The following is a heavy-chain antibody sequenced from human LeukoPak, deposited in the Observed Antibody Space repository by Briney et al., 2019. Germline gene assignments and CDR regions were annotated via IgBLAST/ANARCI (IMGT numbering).Heavy chain of an antibody. Sequence: KESGPTLVNPTQTLPLTCTVTGFSITTNGVGVGWIRQAPGKALEWLAIIFWDGDRRYNSSLRSRLTITSDNSKNQVVLTMTNTDPVDTATYFCAHSLRRPSCSGGNCYYFDYWGQGALVTVSS. D-gene: IGHD2-15*01. V-gene: IGHV2-5*02. CDR1: GFSITTNGVG. CDR2: IFWDGDR. J-gene: IGHJ4*02. CDR3: AHSLRRPSCSGGNCYYFDY.